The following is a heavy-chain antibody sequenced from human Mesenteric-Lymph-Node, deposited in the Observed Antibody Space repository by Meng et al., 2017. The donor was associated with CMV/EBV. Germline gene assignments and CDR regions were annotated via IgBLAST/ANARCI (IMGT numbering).Heavy chain of an antibody. Sequence: LRLSCTVSGGSISSGDYYWSWIRQPPGKGLEWIGYIYYSGSTYYNPSLKSRVTISVDTSKNQFSLKLSSVTAADTAVYYCARDPYCSSTSCQNYYYGMDVWGQGTTVTVSS. CDR3: ARDPYCSSTSCQNYYYGMDV. V-gene: IGHV4-30-4*08. CDR2: IYYSGST. CDR1: GGSISSGDYY. J-gene: IGHJ6*02. D-gene: IGHD2-2*01.